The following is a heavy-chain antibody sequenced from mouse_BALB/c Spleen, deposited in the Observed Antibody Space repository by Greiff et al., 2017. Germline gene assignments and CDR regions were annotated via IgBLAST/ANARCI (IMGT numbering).Heavy chain of an antibody. CDR2: ISDGGSYT. V-gene: IGHV5-4*02. Sequence: EVQLVESGGGLVKPGGSLKLSCAASGFTFSDYYMYWVRQTPEKRLEWVATISDGGSYTYYPDSVKGRFTISRDNAKNNLYLQMSSLKSEDTAMYCCAREGVRRGVDYWGQGTSVTVSS. D-gene: IGHD2-14*01. CDR1: GFTFSDYY. CDR3: AREGVRRGVDY. J-gene: IGHJ4*01.